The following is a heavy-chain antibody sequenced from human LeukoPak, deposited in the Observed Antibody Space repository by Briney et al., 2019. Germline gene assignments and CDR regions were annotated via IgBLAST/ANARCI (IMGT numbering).Heavy chain of an antibody. V-gene: IGHV1-69*04. Sequence: ASVKVSCKASGGTFSSYAISWVRQAPGQGLEWMGRIIPILGIVNYAQKFQGRVTITADKSTSTAYMELSSLRSEDTAVYYCASGSMSPYYYDSSGYPSAFQHWGQGTLVTVSS. CDR1: GGTFSSYA. CDR3: ASGSMSPYYYDSSGYPSAFQH. D-gene: IGHD3-22*01. J-gene: IGHJ1*01. CDR2: IIPILGIV.